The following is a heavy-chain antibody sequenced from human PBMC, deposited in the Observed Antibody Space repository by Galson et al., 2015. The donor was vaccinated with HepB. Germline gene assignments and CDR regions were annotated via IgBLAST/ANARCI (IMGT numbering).Heavy chain of an antibody. V-gene: IGHV4-31*03. CDR2: IYYSGST. J-gene: IGHJ3*02. CDR1: GGSISSGGYY. Sequence: TLSLTCTVSGGSISSGGYYWSWIRQHPGKGLEWIGYIYYSGSTYYNPSLKSRVTISVDTSKNQFSLKLSSVTAADTAVYYCARSSRGGDAFDIWGQGTMVTVSS. D-gene: IGHD3-10*01. CDR3: ARSSRGGDAFDI.